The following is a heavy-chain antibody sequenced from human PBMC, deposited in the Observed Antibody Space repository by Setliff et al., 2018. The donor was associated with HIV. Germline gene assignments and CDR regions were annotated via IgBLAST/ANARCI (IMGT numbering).Heavy chain of an antibody. Sequence: LRLSCAASAFTFSSYAMSWVRQAPGKGLEWVSAISGSGGSTYYADSVEGRFSISRDNSKNTLYLQMNSLRAEDTAVYYCAKIKATGVDDAFDIWGQGTMVTVSS. CDR2: ISGSGGST. D-gene: IGHD1-26*01. CDR3: AKIKATGVDDAFDI. CDR1: AFTFSSYA. J-gene: IGHJ3*02. V-gene: IGHV3-23*01.